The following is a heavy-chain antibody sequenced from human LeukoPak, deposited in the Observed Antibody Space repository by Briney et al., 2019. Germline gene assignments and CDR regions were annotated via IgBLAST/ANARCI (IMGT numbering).Heavy chain of an antibody. V-gene: IGHV3-21*01. J-gene: IGHJ4*02. CDR2: ISSSSSYI. CDR3: ATYTEGYFDY. CDR1: GFTFSSYS. Sequence: NPGGSLRLSCAASGFTFSSYSMNWVRQAPGKGLEWLSSISSSSSYISYADSVKGRFTVSRDNAKNSLYLQMNSLRAEDTAVYYCATYTEGYFDYWGQGTLVTVSS.